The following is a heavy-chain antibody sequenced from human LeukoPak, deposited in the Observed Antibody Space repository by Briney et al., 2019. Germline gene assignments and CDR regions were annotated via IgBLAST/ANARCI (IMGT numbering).Heavy chain of an antibody. CDR3: ARVFEIYFFDY. CDR1: GFTFSSYW. CDR2: IKQDGSEK. D-gene: IGHD3-10*01. J-gene: IGHJ4*02. V-gene: IGHV3-7*01. Sequence: GGSLRLSCAASGFTFSSYWMSWVRQAPGKGLEWVANIKQDGSEKYYVDSVKGRFTISRDNAKNSLYLQMNSLRAGDTAVYYCARVFEIYFFDYWGQGTLVTVSS.